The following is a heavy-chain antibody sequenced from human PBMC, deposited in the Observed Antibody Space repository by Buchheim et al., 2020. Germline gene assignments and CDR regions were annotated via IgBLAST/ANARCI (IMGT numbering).Heavy chain of an antibody. J-gene: IGHJ6*02. V-gene: IGHV4-59*08. D-gene: IGHD3-16*01. CDR3: ARHVRDEGGGMDV. CDR2: IYYSGST. CDR1: GGSISSYY. Sequence: QVQLQESGPGLVKPSETLSLTCTVSGGSISSYYWSWIRQPPGKGLEWIGYIYYSGSTNSNPSLKSRVTISVETSKNQFSPKLGSVTAADTAVYYCARHVRDEGGGMDVWGQGTT.